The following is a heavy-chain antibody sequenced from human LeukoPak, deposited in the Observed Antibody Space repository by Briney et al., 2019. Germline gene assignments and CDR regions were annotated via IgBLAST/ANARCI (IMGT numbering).Heavy chain of an antibody. D-gene: IGHD2-15*01. J-gene: IGHJ5*02. V-gene: IGHV4-39*07. CDR1: GGSLNSDDYY. CDR2: IYFSGTT. CDR3: ARDAHCTGVSCYSPYNWFDP. Sequence: SQTLSLTCTVSGGSLNSDDYYWGWIRQPPGKGLEWIGSIYFSGTTYYNPSLQSRVTISVDTAKNQFSLKVTSVTAADTAAYYCARDAHCTGVSCYSPYNWFDPWGQGTLVTVSS.